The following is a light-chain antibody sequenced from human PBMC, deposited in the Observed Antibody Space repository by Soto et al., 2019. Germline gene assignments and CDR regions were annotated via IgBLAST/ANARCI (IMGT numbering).Light chain of an antibody. J-gene: IGKJ1*01. CDR2: DAS. CDR1: QTVSNY. V-gene: IGKV3-11*01. Sequence: EIVLTQSPATLSLSPGERATLSCRASQTVSNYLAWYQQKPGQAPRLLIHDASNRATGIPARFSGSAFGTDFTLTISSLEPEDFAVYYCQQRSNWPTWTFGQGTKVEFK. CDR3: QQRSNWPTWT.